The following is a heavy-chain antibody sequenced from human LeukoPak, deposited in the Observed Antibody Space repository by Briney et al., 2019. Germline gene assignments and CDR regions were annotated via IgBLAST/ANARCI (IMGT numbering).Heavy chain of an antibody. D-gene: IGHD3-22*01. J-gene: IGHJ4*02. Sequence: GGSLRLSCAASGFTFSSYAMSWVRQAPGKGLEWASGISGSGGSTYYADSVKGRFTISRDNSKNTLYLQMNSLRAEDTAVYYCARAGRSSGYYGYFDYWGQGTLVTVSS. CDR3: ARAGRSSGYYGYFDY. CDR1: GFTFSSYA. V-gene: IGHV3-23*01. CDR2: ISGSGGST.